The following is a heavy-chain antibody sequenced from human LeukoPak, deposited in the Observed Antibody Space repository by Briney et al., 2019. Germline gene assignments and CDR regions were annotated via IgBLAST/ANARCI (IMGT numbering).Heavy chain of an antibody. V-gene: IGHV3-73*01. CDR3: TRHLMYYYDSSGYYEDY. CDR1: GFTFSGSA. CDR2: IRSKANSYAT. D-gene: IGHD3-22*01. J-gene: IGHJ4*02. Sequence: GGSLRLSCAASGFTFSGSAMHWVRQASGKGLEWVGRIRSKANSYATAYAASVKGRFTISRDDSKNTAYLQMNSLKTEDTAVHYCTRHLMYYYDSSGYYEDYWGQGTLVTVSS.